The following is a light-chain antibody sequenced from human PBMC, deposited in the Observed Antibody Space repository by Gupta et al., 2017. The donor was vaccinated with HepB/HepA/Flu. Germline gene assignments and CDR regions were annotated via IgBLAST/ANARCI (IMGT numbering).Light chain of an antibody. CDR2: SGS. V-gene: IGKV2-28*01. CDR1: QSLLHSNGYNY. J-gene: IGKJ4*01. Sequence: IGISQSPVPLPFTPGEPASISCRPSQSLLHSNGYNYVDWYLQKPGESPQLLINSGSNRPSGVPETFSSSGGAADFTLKISRVEDDDVVVYYCRQSLQTPLTFGGGTKVEIK. CDR3: RQSLQTPLT.